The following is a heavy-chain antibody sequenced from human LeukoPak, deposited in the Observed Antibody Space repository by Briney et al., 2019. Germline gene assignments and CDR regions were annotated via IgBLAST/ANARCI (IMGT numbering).Heavy chain of an antibody. D-gene: IGHD5-12*01. CDR2: ISYDGSNK. CDR1: GFTFSSYA. J-gene: IGHJ3*02. V-gene: IGHV3-30-3*01. CDR3: ARPLYSASYWDAFDI. Sequence: HSGRSLRLSCAASGFTFSSYAMHWVRQAPGKGQEWVAVISYDGSNKYYADSVKGRFTISRDNSKNTLYLQTNSLRAEDTAVYYCARPLYSASYWDAFDIWGQGTMVTVSS.